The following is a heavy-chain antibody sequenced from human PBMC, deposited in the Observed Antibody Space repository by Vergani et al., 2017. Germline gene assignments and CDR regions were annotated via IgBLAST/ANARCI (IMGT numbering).Heavy chain of an antibody. Sequence: ELQLVESGGGLVQPGGSLRLSCAASGFTFSSYWMSWVRQAPGKGLEWVANIKQDGSEKYYVDSVKGRFTISRDNAKNSLYLQMNSLRAEDTAVYYCARDGVHDSSGYYPYWGQGTLVTVSS. J-gene: IGHJ4*02. CDR1: GFTFSSYW. V-gene: IGHV3-7*01. CDR2: IKQDGSEK. CDR3: ARDGVHDSSGYYPY. D-gene: IGHD3-22*01.